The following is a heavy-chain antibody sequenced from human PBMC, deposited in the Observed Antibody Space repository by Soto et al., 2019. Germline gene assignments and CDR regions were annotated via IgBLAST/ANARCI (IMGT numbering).Heavy chain of an antibody. CDR3: AGRYGPGFDY. V-gene: IGHV4-59*08. D-gene: IGHD4-17*01. CDR1: GGSISSYY. J-gene: IGHJ4*02. Sequence: QVQLQESGPGLVKPSETLSLTCTVSGGSISSYYWSWIRQPPGKGLEWIGYIYYSGSPNYNPSLKGLVTISLATSKNPCSLKLSSGTAADTAVYYCAGRYGPGFDYWGQGTLVTVSS. CDR2: IYYSGSP.